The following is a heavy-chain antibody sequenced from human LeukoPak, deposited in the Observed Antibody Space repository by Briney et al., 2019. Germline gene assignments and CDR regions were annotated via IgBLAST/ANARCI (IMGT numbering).Heavy chain of an antibody. V-gene: IGHV4-34*01. CDR2: INDSGRS. CDR3: ARESYYYDTRGHPYGTSFDY. Sequence: SETLSLTCGVYGGSFSGYYWSWIRQPPGKGLEWIGEINDSGRSNYKSSLKSRVTISEDTSKNQFSLKLSSVTAADTAVYYCARESYYYDTRGHPYGTSFDYWGQGTLVTVSS. D-gene: IGHD3-22*01. CDR1: GGSFSGYY. J-gene: IGHJ4*02.